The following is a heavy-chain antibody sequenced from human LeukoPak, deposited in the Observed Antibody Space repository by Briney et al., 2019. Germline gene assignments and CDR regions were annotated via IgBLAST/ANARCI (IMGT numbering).Heavy chain of an antibody. J-gene: IGHJ4*02. CDR3: ARGYYGDPVAFDY. D-gene: IGHD3-10*01. CDR2: ITTGVSTT. CDR1: GFTFTRYN. V-gene: IGHV3-74*03. Sequence: GGSLRLSCAASGFTFTRYNMHWVRQVSGKGLVWVSRITTGVSTTMYADSVKGRFTISRDNAENTVHLQMSSLRAEDTAIYYCARGYYGDPVAFDYWGQGTLVTVSS.